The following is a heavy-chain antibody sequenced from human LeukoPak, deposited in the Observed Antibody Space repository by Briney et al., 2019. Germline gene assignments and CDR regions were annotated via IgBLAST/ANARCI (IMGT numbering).Heavy chain of an antibody. Sequence: GAPVKVSCTAPGGTFSTYAISRVRQTPGHSLECLCAIIPIFVTANSAQKLQGRVTITADKSTSTAYVERSSLRSADTLVSYWSTSIVVVVAATHYDHGMDVWGKGTTVTVSS. V-gene: IGHV1-69*06. D-gene: IGHD2-15*01. CDR2: IIPIFVTA. J-gene: IGHJ6*04. CDR1: GGTFSTYA. CDR3: STSIVVVVAATHYDHGMDV.